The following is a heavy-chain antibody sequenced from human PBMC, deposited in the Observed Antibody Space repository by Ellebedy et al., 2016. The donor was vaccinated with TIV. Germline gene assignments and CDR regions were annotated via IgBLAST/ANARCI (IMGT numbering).Heavy chain of an antibody. D-gene: IGHD1-20*01. V-gene: IGHV3-7*01. Sequence: GGSLRLXXAASGFTFSNYWMSWVRQAPGKGLEWVANIKEDGSEKYYVDSVKGRFTISRDNAKNSLSLQMNSLRAEDTAVYYCARDQLYNWNLDYWGQGTLVTVSS. CDR3: ARDQLYNWNLDY. CDR2: IKEDGSEK. CDR1: GFTFSNYW. J-gene: IGHJ4*02.